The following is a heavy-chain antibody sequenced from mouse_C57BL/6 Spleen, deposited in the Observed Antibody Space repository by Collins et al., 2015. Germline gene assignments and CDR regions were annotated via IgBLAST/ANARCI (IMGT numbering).Heavy chain of an antibody. J-gene: IGHJ2*01. CDR2: IYPGSGST. D-gene: IGHD2-2*01. CDR1: GYTFTSYW. V-gene: IGHV1S22*01. Sequence: LQQPGSELVRPGASVKLSCKASGYTFTSYWMHWVKQRHGHGPEWIGNIYPGSGSTNYDEKFKSKGTLTVDTSSSTAYMHLSSLTSEDSAVYYCTWLDYWGQGTTLTVSS. CDR3: TWLDY.